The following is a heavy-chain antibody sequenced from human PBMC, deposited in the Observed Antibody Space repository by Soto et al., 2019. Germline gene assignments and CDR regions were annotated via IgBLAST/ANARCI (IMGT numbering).Heavy chain of an antibody. CDR1: GGSFSGYY. D-gene: IGHD4-17*01. V-gene: IGHV4-34*01. J-gene: IGHJ3*02. Sequence: SETLSLTCAVYGGSFSGYYWSWIRQPPGKGLEWIGEINHSGSTNYNPSLKSRVTISVDTSKNQFSLKLISVTAADTAVYYCARPRYGDDDAFDIWGQGTMVTVSS. CDR3: ARPRYGDDDAFDI. CDR2: INHSGST.